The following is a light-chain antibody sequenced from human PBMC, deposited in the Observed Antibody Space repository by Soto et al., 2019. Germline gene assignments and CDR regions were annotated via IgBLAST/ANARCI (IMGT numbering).Light chain of an antibody. CDR1: QSGSRSN. V-gene: IGKV3-20*01. CDR2: GAS. J-gene: IGKJ1*01. Sequence: IVLTQSPGTLSLSPGERTTLSRRARQSGSRSNLAWYQQKPGQAPRLLIYGASSRATGIPDRFSGSGSGTDFTLTISRLEPEDFVVYYCQQYGTSPRTFGQGTKVEIK. CDR3: QQYGTSPRT.